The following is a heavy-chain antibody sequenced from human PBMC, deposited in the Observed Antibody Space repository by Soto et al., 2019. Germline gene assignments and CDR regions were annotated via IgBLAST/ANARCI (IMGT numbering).Heavy chain of an antibody. Sequence: GGSLRLSCAASGFTFSSYWMHWVRQAPGKGLVWVSRINSDGSSTSYADSVKGRFTISRDNAKNTLYLQMNSLRAEDTTVYYCARARRDIYDILTGPAAALGYWGQGTLVTVSS. CDR1: GFTFSSYW. D-gene: IGHD3-9*01. CDR2: INSDGSST. J-gene: IGHJ4*02. CDR3: ARARRDIYDILTGPAAALGY. V-gene: IGHV3-74*01.